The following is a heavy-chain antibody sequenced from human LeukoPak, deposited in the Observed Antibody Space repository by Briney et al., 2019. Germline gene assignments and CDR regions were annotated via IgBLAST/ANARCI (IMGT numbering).Heavy chain of an antibody. CDR1: AFIFSGHW. V-gene: IGHV3-7*03. CDR3: AFYLYVRDFDY. CDR2: IKEDGSVR. J-gene: IGHJ4*02. D-gene: IGHD2-8*01. Sequence: GGSLRLSCEGSAFIFSGHWMNWVRQTPGKGLEWVASIKEDGSVRQYVDSVKGRFSISRDNTKGSLFLQLNSLRAEDTAVYYCAFYLYVRDFDYWGQGTLVTVSS.